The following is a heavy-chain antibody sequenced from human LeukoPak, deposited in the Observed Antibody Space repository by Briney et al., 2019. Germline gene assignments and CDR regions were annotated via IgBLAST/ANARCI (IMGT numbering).Heavy chain of an antibody. CDR3: ARDPEEGATDFDY. D-gene: IGHD1-26*01. Sequence: GGSLRLSCAASGFTFSSYAMSWVRQAPGKGLEWVSAISGSGGSTYYADSVKGRFTISRDNAKNSLYLQMNSLRDEDTAVYYCARDPEEGATDFDYWGQGTLVTVSS. J-gene: IGHJ4*02. V-gene: IGHV3-23*01. CDR2: ISGSGGST. CDR1: GFTFSSYA.